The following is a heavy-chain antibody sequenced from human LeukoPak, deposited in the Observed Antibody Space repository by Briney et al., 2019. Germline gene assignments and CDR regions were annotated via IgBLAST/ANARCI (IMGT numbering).Heavy chain of an antibody. D-gene: IGHD5-18*01. CDR1: GFTFSSYA. J-gene: IGHJ4*02. CDR2: ISYNGSHK. V-gene: IGHV3-30*04. Sequence: GGSLRLSCAASGFTFSSYAMYWVRQAPGKGLECVAVISYNGSHKKYADSVKGRFTISRDNSKNTLYLQMNTLRAEDTPVYYCARVGRGYSFKVYYFDYWGQGTLVTVSS. CDR3: ARVGRGYSFKVYYFDY.